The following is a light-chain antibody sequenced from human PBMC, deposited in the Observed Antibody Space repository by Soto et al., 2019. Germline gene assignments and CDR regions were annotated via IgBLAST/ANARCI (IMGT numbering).Light chain of an antibody. Sequence: QSALTQPASVSGSPGQSITISCTGTGSDVGGYNYVSWYQLQPGKTPKVMIYDVSNRPSGVSSRFSGSKSGNTASLTISGLQAEDEADYYCSSYTSSSTRVFGGGTKLTVL. CDR1: GSDVGGYNY. CDR3: SSYTSSSTRV. V-gene: IGLV2-14*03. J-gene: IGLJ3*02. CDR2: DVS.